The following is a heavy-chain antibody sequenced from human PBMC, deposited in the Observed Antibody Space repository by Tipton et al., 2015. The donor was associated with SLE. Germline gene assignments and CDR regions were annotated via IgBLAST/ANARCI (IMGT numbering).Heavy chain of an antibody. Sequence: TLSLTCSVSGDSFSNHFWSWIRQPPGKGLEWIGYMYRSGTTKYNPSLKSRVTISVDTSKNHFSLNLYSVTAADTAVYYCARGSRGVGFDVWGHGTTVIVSS. CDR3: ARGSRGVGFDV. D-gene: IGHD3-10*01. J-gene: IGHJ6*02. CDR2: MYRSGTT. CDR1: GDSFSNHF. V-gene: IGHV4-59*11.